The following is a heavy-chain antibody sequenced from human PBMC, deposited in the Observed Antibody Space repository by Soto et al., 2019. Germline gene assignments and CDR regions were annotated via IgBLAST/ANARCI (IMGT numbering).Heavy chain of an antibody. CDR1: GFSLTADGVG. Sequence: QITLKESGPALVKPTQTLTLTCTFSGFSLTADGVGVDWIRQPPGKALEWLALIYWNDEKRYRPSLHSRLSVTKDTSRNQVVFSMTNMDPGDTATYYCAHRTTVTSGLHWGQGTLVTVSS. CDR2: IYWNDEK. V-gene: IGHV2-5*01. J-gene: IGHJ4*02. CDR3: AHRTTVTSGLH. D-gene: IGHD4-4*01.